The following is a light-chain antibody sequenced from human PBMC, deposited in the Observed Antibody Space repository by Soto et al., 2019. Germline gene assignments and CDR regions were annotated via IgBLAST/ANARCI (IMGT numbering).Light chain of an antibody. Sequence: QSALTQPRSVSGSPGQSVTISCTGTSSDVGGYNYVSWYQQHPGKAPKLMIYDVSKRPSGVPDRFSGSKSGNTASLTISGVQAEDEADYYGCSYAGSSVVFGGGTQLTVL. CDR2: DVS. CDR1: SSDVGGYNY. J-gene: IGLJ2*01. V-gene: IGLV2-11*01. CDR3: CSYAGSSVV.